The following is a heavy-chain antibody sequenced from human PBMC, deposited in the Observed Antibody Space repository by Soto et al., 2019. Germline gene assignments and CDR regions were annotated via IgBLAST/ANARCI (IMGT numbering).Heavy chain of an antibody. Sequence: SYTLSLTCTVSGISVSTSDYYWGWVRQPPGKGLDWIGNIYYSGSTFYNPSLRSRVTLSVDTSKNQFSLRLNSVTAADTAVYFCAGFVVPASRNSDFDYWGQGTLVTASS. CDR2: IYYSGST. V-gene: IGHV4-39*01. D-gene: IGHD2-15*01. J-gene: IGHJ4*02. CDR1: GISVSTSDYY. CDR3: AGFVVPASRNSDFDY.